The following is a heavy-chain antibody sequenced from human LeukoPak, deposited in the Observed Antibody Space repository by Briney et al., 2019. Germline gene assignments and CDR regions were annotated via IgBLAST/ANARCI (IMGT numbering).Heavy chain of an antibody. D-gene: IGHD3-22*01. J-gene: IGHJ2*01. Sequence: SETLSLTCSVSVGSISNTGYYWGWIRQSPGKGLEWIGSIYYSGTTYYNPSLRSRVTISVDSSKKQFYLNLSSVTAADTAVYYCVRPIDYYDSAGYYLRYFDLWGRGIQVFVSS. CDR3: VRPIDYYDSAGYYLRYFDL. V-gene: IGHV4-39*01. CDR2: IYYSGTT. CDR1: VGSISNTGYY.